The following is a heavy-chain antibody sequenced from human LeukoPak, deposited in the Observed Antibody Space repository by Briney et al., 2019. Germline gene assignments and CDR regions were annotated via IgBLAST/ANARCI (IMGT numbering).Heavy chain of an antibody. D-gene: IGHD1-26*01. Sequence: SSVKVSCKASGYTFTSYGISWVRQAPGQGLEWMGWISAYNGNTNYAQKRQGRVTMTTDTSTSTAYMEVRSLRSDDTAVYYCARGPSGSYFGYAFVIWGQGTMVTVSS. CDR3: ARGPSGSYFGYAFVI. CDR2: ISAYNGNT. J-gene: IGHJ3*02. CDR1: GYTFTSYG. V-gene: IGHV1-18*01.